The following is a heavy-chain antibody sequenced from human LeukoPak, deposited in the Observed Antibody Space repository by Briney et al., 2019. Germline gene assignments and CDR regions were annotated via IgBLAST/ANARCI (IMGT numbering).Heavy chain of an antibody. CDR1: GFTFSSYS. CDR3: ARGGYSYVYGYFDY. J-gene: IGHJ4*02. Sequence: NPGGSLRLSRAASGFTFSSYSMNWVRQAPGKGLEWVSSISSSSSFLYYAGPVKGRFTISRDNAKNSLYLQVNSLRAEDTAVYYCARGGYSYVYGYFDYWGQGTLVTVSS. D-gene: IGHD5-18*01. V-gene: IGHV3-21*06. CDR2: ISSSSSFL.